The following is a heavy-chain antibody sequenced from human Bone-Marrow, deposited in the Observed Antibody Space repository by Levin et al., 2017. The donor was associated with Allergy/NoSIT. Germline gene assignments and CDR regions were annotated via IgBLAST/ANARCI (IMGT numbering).Heavy chain of an antibody. CDR3: ARVAGDCSGGSCLYYYYGMDV. CDR2: IIPILGIA. Sequence: SVKVSCKASGGTFSSYTISWVRQAPGQGLEWMGRIIPILGIANYAQKFQGRVTITADKSTSTAYMELSSLRSEDTAVYYCARVAGDCSGGSCLYYYYGMDVWGQGTTVTVSS. V-gene: IGHV1-69*02. D-gene: IGHD2-15*01. J-gene: IGHJ6*02. CDR1: GGTFSSYT.